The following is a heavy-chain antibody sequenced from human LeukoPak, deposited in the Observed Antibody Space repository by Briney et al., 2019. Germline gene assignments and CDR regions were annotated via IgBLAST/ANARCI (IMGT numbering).Heavy chain of an antibody. J-gene: IGHJ6*02. CDR1: GYTFTSYG. CDR3: ATAALWFGASRAYYYYGMDV. CDR2: ISAYNGNT. Sequence: ASVKVSCTASGYTFTSYGISWVRQAPGQGLEWMGWISAYNGNTNYAQKLQGRVTMTTDTSTSTAYMELRSLRSDDTAVYYCATAALWFGASRAYYYYGMDVWGQGTTVTVSS. D-gene: IGHD3-10*01. V-gene: IGHV1-18*01.